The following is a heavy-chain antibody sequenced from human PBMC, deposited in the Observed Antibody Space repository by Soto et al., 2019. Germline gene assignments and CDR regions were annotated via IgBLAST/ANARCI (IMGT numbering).Heavy chain of an antibody. V-gene: IGHV3-7*01. D-gene: IGHD3-10*01. CDR3: AREEGTARGEYYFDY. CDR2: IKQDGSEK. CDR1: GFTFSSYW. Sequence: LRLSCAASGFTFSSYWMSWVRQAPGKGLEWVANIKQDGSEKYYVDSVKGRFTISRDNAKNSLYLQMNSLRAEDTAVFYCAREEGTARGEYYFDYWGQGTLVTVSS. J-gene: IGHJ4*02.